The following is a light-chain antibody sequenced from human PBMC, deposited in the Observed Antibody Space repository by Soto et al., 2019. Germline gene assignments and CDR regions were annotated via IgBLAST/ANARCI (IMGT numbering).Light chain of an antibody. CDR2: DTS. CDR3: QQYQNLWT. J-gene: IGKJ1*01. V-gene: IGKV3-20*01. Sequence: EVVLKQSPGTLSLSTGERATLSCRASQSVSSSSLAWYQQKPGQAPRLLIYDTSSRATGIPDRFSGSGSGTEFTLTISGLQSEDFALYYCQQYQNLWTFGQGTKVDIK. CDR1: QSVSSSS.